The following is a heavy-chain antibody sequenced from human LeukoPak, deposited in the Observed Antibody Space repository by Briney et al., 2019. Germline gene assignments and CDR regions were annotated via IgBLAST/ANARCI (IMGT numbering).Heavy chain of an antibody. J-gene: IGHJ4*02. CDR2: MSANNGNT. CDR3: ARDTGPDVLLWFGEPTDY. V-gene: IGHV1-18*01. D-gene: IGHD3-10*01. CDR1: GYTFTSYG. Sequence: GSVRVSCKASGYTFTSYGISWVRQAPGQGLEWMGWMSANNGNTNYAQRLKGRVTITTDTSTTTAYMELRRLRSDDTAVYYRARDTGPDVLLWFGEPTDYWGQGTLVTVSS.